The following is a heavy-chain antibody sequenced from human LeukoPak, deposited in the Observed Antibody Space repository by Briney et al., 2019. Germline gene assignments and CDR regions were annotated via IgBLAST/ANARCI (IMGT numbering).Heavy chain of an antibody. CDR2: ISAYNGNT. CDR1: GYTFTSYG. V-gene: IGHV1-18*01. Sequence: ASVKVSCKASGYTFTSYGISWVRQAPGQGLEWMGWISAYNGNTNYAQKLQGRVTMTTDTSTSTAYMELRSLRSDDTAVYYCARDGSTYYDFWSGYYHYWGRGTLVTVSS. CDR3: ARDGSTYYDFWSGYYHY. D-gene: IGHD3-3*01. J-gene: IGHJ4*02.